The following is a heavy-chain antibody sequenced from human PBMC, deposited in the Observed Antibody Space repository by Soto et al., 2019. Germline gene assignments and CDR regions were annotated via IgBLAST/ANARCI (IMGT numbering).Heavy chain of an antibody. CDR3: ARVPHYDFWSGYRIDNWFDP. CDR2: ISAYNGNT. V-gene: IGHV1-18*01. CDR1: GYTFTSYG. J-gene: IGHJ5*02. D-gene: IGHD3-3*01. Sequence: ASVKVSCKASGYTFTSYGISWVRQAPGQGLEWMGWISAYNGNTNYAQKLQGRVTMTTDTSTSTAYMELRSLRSDDTAVYYCARVPHYDFWSGYRIDNWFDPWGQGTLVTVSS.